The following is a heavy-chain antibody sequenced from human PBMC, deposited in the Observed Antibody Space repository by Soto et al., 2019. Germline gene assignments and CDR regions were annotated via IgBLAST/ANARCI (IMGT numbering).Heavy chain of an antibody. CDR2: INHSGST. Sequence: SETLSLTCAVYGGSFSGYYWGWIRQPPGKGLEWIGEINHSGSTNYNPSLKSRLTISVDKSKNQFTLQLTSVTVADTAVYYCATSYGNAWYTDWGQGTRVTVSS. V-gene: IGHV4-34*01. CDR1: GGSFSGYY. J-gene: IGHJ4*02. CDR3: ATSYGNAWYTD. D-gene: IGHD6-13*01.